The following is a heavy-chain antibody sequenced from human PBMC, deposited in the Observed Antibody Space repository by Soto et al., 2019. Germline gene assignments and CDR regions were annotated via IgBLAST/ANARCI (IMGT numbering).Heavy chain of an antibody. V-gene: IGHV3-53*02. Sequence: EVQLVETGGGLIHPGGSLRLSCAASGFTVSSNYMSWVRQAPGKGLEWVSVIYSGGNTYYADSVKGRFTISRDNSKTTLYLQMNSRRAEASAVYYCARGTLPRGGGAFDFWGQGTMVSVSS. CDR3: ARGTLPRGGGAFDF. CDR2: IYSGGNT. CDR1: GFTVSSNY. D-gene: IGHD3-10*01. J-gene: IGHJ3*01.